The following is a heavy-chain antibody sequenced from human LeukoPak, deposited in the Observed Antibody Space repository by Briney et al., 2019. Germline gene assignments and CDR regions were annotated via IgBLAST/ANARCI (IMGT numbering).Heavy chain of an antibody. J-gene: IGHJ4*02. CDR3: ASLRQWLEGGDY. CDR2: ISSSGNTI. CDR1: GFTFSSYE. D-gene: IGHD6-19*01. V-gene: IGHV3-48*03. Sequence: PGGSLRLSCAASGFTFSSYEMNWVRQAPGKGLEWVSYISSSGNTIYYADSVKGRFTISRDNAKNSLYLQMNSLRAEDTAVYYCASLRQWLEGGDYWGQGTLVTVSS.